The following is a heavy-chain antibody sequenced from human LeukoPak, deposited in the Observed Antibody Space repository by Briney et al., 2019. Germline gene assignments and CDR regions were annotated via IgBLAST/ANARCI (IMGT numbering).Heavy chain of an antibody. CDR1: GYSFTSYW. Sequence: GESLKISCKGSGYSFTSYWIGWVRQMPGKGLEWMGIIHPDDSDTRYSPSIQGQVTISADKSISTAYLQWSSLKASDTAMYYCARPASSFTPDAFDIWGQGTMVTASS. CDR2: IHPDDSDT. CDR3: ARPASSFTPDAFDI. D-gene: IGHD3-16*02. V-gene: IGHV5-51*01. J-gene: IGHJ3*02.